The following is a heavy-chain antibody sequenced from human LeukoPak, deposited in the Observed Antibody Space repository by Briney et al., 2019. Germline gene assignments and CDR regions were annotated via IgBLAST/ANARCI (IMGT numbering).Heavy chain of an antibody. CDR2: ISSSSSYI. Sequence: PGGSLRLSCAASGFTFSSYSMNWVRQAPGKGLEWVSSISSSSSYIYYADSVKGRFTISRDNAKNSLYLQMNSLRAEDTAVYYCARDSGKVGVTAKKLDYWGQGTLVTVSS. J-gene: IGHJ4*02. V-gene: IGHV3-21*01. CDR1: GFTFSSYS. CDR3: ARDSGKVGVTAKKLDY. D-gene: IGHD2-21*02.